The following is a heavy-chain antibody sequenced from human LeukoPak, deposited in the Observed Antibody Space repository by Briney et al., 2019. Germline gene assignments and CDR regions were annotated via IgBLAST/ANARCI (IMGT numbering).Heavy chain of an antibody. CDR1: GFTISSYW. Sequence: PGGSLRLSCAASGFTISSYWMHWVRQAPGKGLVWVSRINSDGSTTIYADSVKGRFTISRDNANNTLYLQMNSLRAEDTAVYYCARSSTGFDYWGQGTLVTVSS. CDR2: INSDGSTT. J-gene: IGHJ4*02. V-gene: IGHV3-74*01. CDR3: ARSSTGFDY.